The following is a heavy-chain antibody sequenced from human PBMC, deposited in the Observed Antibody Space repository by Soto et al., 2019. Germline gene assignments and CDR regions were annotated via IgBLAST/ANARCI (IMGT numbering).Heavy chain of an antibody. CDR1: GFSLSTSGVG. CDR2: IYWNDDK. V-gene: IGHV2-5*01. D-gene: IGHD6-13*01. CDR3: AHSGYSSSWYRDWFDP. Sequence: QITLKESGPTLVKPTQTLTLTCTFSGFSLSTSGVGVGWIRQPPGKALEWLALIYWNDDKRYSPSLKSRLTITKDTSKTQVVLTMTNMDPVDTATYYCAHSGYSSSWYRDWFDPWGQGTLVTVSS. J-gene: IGHJ5*02.